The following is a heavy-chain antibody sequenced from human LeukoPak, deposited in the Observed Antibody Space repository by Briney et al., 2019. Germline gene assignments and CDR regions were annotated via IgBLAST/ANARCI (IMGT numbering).Heavy chain of an antibody. J-gene: IGHJ4*02. CDR1: GGSNSGYY. CDR3: ARTISGWYYFDY. CDR2: INYSGRT. Sequence: SETLSLTCSVSGGSNSGYYWSWIRQPPGKGLEWIGYINYSGRTDYNPSLKSRVTISVDTSKNQFSLKLSSVTAADTAVFYCARTISGWYYFDYWGQGTLVTVS. V-gene: IGHV4-59*08. D-gene: IGHD6-13*01.